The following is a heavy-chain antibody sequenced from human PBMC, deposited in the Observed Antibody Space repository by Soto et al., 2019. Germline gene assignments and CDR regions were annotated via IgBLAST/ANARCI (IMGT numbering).Heavy chain of an antibody. D-gene: IGHD3-22*01. V-gene: IGHV3-30*18. J-gene: IGHJ4*02. CDR2: ISYDGSNK. Sequence: QVQLVESGGGVVQPGRSLRLSCAASGFTFSSYGMHWVRKAPGKGLEWVAVISYDGSNKYYADSVKGRFTISRDNSKNTLYLQMNSLRAEDTAVYYCAKGTYYYDSSGYVTLGYWGQGTLVTVSS. CDR3: AKGTYYYDSSGYVTLGY. CDR1: GFTFSSYG.